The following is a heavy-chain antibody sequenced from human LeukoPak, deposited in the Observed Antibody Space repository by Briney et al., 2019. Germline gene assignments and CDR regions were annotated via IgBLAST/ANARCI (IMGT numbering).Heavy chain of an antibody. V-gene: IGHV3-66*01. CDR1: GFTVSSNY. Sequence: GGSLRLSCAASGFTVSSNYMSWVRQAPGKGLEWVSVIYSGGSTYYADSVKGRFTISRDNSKNTLYLQMNSLRAEDTAVYYCARSEYSSSKNRYGMDVWGQGTTVTVSS. CDR2: IYSGGST. J-gene: IGHJ6*02. CDR3: ARSEYSSSKNRYGMDV. D-gene: IGHD6-13*01.